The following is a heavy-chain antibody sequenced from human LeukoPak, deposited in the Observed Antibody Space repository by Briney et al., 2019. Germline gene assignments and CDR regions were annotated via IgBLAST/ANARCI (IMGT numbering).Heavy chain of an antibody. CDR3: ATDLWSYNAPFDY. CDR2: FDPEDGGT. Sequence: ASVKVSCKVSGYTLTELSMHWVRQAPGKGREGMGGFDPEDGGTIYAQKFQGRVTVTEDTSTDTAYMELSSLRSEDTAVYYCATDLWSYNAPFDYWGQGTLVTVSS. J-gene: IGHJ4*02. D-gene: IGHD1-26*01. CDR1: GYTLTELS. V-gene: IGHV1-24*01.